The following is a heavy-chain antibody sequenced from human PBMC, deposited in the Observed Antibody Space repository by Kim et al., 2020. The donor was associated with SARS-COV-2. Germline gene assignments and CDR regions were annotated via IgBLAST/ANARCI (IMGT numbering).Heavy chain of an antibody. D-gene: IGHD6-13*01. CDR2: ISAYNGNT. V-gene: IGHV1-18*01. CDR1: GYTFTSYG. Sequence: ASVKVSCKASGYTFTSYGISWVRQVPGQGLEWMGRISAYNGNTNYAQKLQGRVTMTTDTSTSTAYMELRSLRSDDTAVYYCARASNTDSSSWILFRTNHAGDIWGQGAMVTVSS. J-gene: IGHJ3*02. CDR3: ARASNTDSSSWILFRTNHAGDI.